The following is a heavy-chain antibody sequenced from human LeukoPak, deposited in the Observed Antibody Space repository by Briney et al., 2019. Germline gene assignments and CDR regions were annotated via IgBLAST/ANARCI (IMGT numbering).Heavy chain of an antibody. CDR1: RFALSSHW. CDR2: VNRDGSET. Sequence: GGSLRLSCAASRFALSSHWMTWVRQVPGRGPEWVANVNRDGSETYYLDSVKGRFTISKDNAKNSLYLQMNSLRAEDTALYHCAGNNGMDVWGQGTTVIVSS. J-gene: IGHJ6*02. V-gene: IGHV3-7*03. CDR3: AGNNGMDV.